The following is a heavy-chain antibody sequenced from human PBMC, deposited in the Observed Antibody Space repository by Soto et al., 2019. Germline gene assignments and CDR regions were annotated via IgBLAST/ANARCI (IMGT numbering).Heavy chain of an antibody. V-gene: IGHV3-74*01. CDR1: GFTLSNHW. Sequence: GGSLRLSCAASGFTLSNHWMHWVRQAPGKGLVWVSRINGDGRTMNYADSVKGRFTISRDDAKNTLYLQMSSLGADDTAVYHCARGQSSSTRLDSWGQGTLVTVPS. CDR2: INGDGRTM. D-gene: IGHD2-2*01. CDR3: ARGQSSSTRLDS. J-gene: IGHJ4*02.